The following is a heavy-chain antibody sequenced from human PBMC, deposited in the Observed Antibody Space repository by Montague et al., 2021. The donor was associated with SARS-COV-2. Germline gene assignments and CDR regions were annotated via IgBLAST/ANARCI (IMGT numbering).Heavy chain of an antibody. CDR1: GGSISIGDYY. V-gene: IGHV4-31*03. CDR3: AKYSGHDRWFDP. Sequence: TLSLTCTVSGGSISIGDYYWTWIRQPPGKGLEWMGYMSYIGSTYYNPSLKSRVTISVDTSQNQFSLKLSSVTAADTAIYYCAKYSGHDRWFDPWGPGTLVTVSS. J-gene: IGHJ5*02. CDR2: MSYIGST. D-gene: IGHD5-12*01.